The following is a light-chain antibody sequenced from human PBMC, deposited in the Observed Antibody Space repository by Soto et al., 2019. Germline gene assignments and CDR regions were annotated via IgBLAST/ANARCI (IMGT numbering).Light chain of an antibody. CDR1: QSVSSSN. CDR2: GAS. J-gene: IGKJ1*01. V-gene: IGKV3-20*01. Sequence: DIVLTQSPDTLSLPPGERATLSCRASQSVSSSNFAWYQQKPAQAPRLLIYGASRRAPGIPERFSGSGSGTDFTHTISRLEPEDFAVYYCQQYLTSPKTFGQGTKVDIK. CDR3: QQYLTSPKT.